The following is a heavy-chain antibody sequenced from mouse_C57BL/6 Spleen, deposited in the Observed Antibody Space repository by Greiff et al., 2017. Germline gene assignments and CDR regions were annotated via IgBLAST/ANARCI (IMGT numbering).Heavy chain of an antibody. Sequence: VKLMESGPELVKPGASVKISCKASGYTFTDYYINWVKQRPGQGLEWIGWIFPGSGSTYYNEKFKGKATLTVDKSSSTAYMLLSSLTSEDSAVYYCAKDYGSPYYFDYWGQGTTLTVSS. J-gene: IGHJ2*01. V-gene: IGHV1-75*01. CDR3: AKDYGSPYYFDY. CDR2: IFPGSGST. D-gene: IGHD1-1*01. CDR1: GYTFTDYY.